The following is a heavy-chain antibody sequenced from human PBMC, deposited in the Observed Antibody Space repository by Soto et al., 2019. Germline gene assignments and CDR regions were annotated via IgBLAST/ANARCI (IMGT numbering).Heavy chain of an antibody. D-gene: IGHD6-19*01. CDR1: GFTFSSYA. Sequence: EVKLLESGGGLVQPGGSLRLSCGASGFTFSSYAMSWVRQAPGKGLEWVSGVSGSGVSTYYADSVKGRFTISRDKSKNTLNLQMTTLRAEDPAVYYCAKGPIAVAGYYFDSGAKEPWSPSPQ. J-gene: IGHJ4*01. V-gene: IGHV3-23*01. CDR2: VSGSGVST. CDR3: AKGPIAVAGYYFDS.